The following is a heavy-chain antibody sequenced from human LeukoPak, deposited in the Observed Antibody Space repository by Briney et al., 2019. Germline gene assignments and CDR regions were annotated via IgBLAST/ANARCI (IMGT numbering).Heavy chain of an antibody. V-gene: IGHV1-3*01. J-gene: IGHJ6*02. CDR1: GYTFTGYY. CDR3: ARDYGMDV. Sequence: ASVKVSCKASGYTFTGYYIHWVRQAPGQRLEWMGWINAGNGNTKYSQKFQGRVTITRDTSASTAYMELSSLRSEDTAVYYCARDYGMDVWGQGTTVTVSS. CDR2: INAGNGNT.